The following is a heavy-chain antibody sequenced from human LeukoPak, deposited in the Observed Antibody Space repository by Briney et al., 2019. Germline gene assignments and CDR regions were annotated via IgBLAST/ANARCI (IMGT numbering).Heavy chain of an antibody. J-gene: IGHJ4*02. Sequence: SETLSLTCAVYGGSFSGYYWSWIRQPPGKGLEWIGEINHSGSTNYNPSLKSRVTISVDTSKNQFSLKLSSVTAADTAVYYCARGSPKYCSGGSCSIYWGQGTLVTVSS. D-gene: IGHD2-15*01. CDR1: GGSFSGYY. CDR3: ARGSPKYCSGGSCSIY. V-gene: IGHV4-34*01. CDR2: INHSGST.